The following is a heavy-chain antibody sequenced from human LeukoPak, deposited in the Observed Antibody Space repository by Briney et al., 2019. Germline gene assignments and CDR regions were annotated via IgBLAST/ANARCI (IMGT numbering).Heavy chain of an antibody. CDR1: GFTFSSYA. V-gene: IGHV3-30-3*01. Sequence: GRSLRLSCAASGFTFSSYAMRWVRQAPGKGLEWVAVISYDGSNKYYADSVKGRFTISRDDSKNTLYLQMNSLRAEDTAVYYCARGATRYYYYGMDVWGQGTTVTVSS. D-gene: IGHD1-26*01. CDR2: ISYDGSNK. CDR3: ARGATRYYYYGMDV. J-gene: IGHJ6*02.